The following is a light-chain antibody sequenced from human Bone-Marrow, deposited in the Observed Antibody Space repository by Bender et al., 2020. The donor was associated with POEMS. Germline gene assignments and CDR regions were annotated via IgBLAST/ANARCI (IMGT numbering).Light chain of an antibody. V-gene: IGLV1-44*01. Sequence: QSVLTQPPSASGTPGQRVTISCSGGSSNIGAHAVNWYQHLPGTAPKLLIYSSHRRPSEVPDRFSGSRSGAYASLAISVLQCEDGAEYYCAVWEDRLHVLVFGGATDLTVL. CDR2: SSH. CDR1: SSNIGAHA. CDR3: AVWEDRLHVLV. J-gene: IGLJ3*02.